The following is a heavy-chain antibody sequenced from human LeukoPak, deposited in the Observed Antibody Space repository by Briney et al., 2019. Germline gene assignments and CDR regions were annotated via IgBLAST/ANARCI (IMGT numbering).Heavy chain of an antibody. CDR3: ARGGAHDYGDY. J-gene: IGHJ4*02. V-gene: IGHV3-21*01. CDR2: ISSSSSYI. CDR1: GFTFSSYS. Sequence: GGSLRPSCAASGFTFSSYSMNWVRQAPGKGLEWVSSISSSSSYIYYADSVKGRFTISRDNAKNSLYLQMNSLRAEDTAVYYCARGGAHDYGDYWGQGTLVTVSS.